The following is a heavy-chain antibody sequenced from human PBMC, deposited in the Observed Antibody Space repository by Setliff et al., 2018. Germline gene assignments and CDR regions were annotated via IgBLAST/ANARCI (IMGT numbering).Heavy chain of an antibody. Sequence: GASVKVSCKASGGTFSSYAISWVRQAPGQGLEWVGGIIPIFGTANYAQKFQGRVTITADESTSTAYMELSSLRSEDTAVYYCALEEYTSRWTKRFDPWGQGTLVTVSS. J-gene: IGHJ5*02. CDR1: GGTFSSYA. D-gene: IGHD6-13*01. V-gene: IGHV1-69*13. CDR2: IIPIFGTA. CDR3: ALEEYTSRWTKRFDP.